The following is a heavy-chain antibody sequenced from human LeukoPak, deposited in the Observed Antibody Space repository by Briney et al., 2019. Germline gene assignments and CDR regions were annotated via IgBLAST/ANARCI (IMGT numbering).Heavy chain of an antibody. CDR2: VSGSGGST. CDR3: ARGSYSSSSFDY. J-gene: IGHJ4*02. V-gene: IGHV3-23*01. Sequence: PGGSLRLSCAASGFTFSSYAMSWVRQAPGKGLEWVSAVSGSGGSTYYADSVKGRFTISRDNSKNTLYLQMSSLRADDTAVYYCARGSYSSSSFDYWGQGTLVTVSS. CDR1: GFTFSSYA. D-gene: IGHD6-6*01.